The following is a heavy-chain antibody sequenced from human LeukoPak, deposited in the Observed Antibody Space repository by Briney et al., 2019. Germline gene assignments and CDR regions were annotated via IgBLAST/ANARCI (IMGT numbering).Heavy chain of an antibody. CDR2: INSDGSST. V-gene: IGHV3-74*01. Sequence: GGSLRLSCAASGFTFSSYWMHWVRQAPGKGLVWVSRINSDGSSTSYADSVKGRFTISRDNAKNTLYLQMNSLRAEDTAVYYCARESVYQLLYEFDYWGQGTLVTVSS. CDR1: GFTFSSYW. D-gene: IGHD2-2*02. CDR3: ARESVYQLLYEFDY. J-gene: IGHJ4*02.